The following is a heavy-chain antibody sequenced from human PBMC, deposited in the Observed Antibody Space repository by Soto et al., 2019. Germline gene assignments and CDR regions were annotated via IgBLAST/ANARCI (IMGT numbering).Heavy chain of an antibody. D-gene: IGHD1-7*01. Sequence: GASVKVSCKASGYTFTSYYMHWVRQAPGQGLEWMGIINPSGGSTSYAQKFQGRVTMTRDTSTSTVYMELSSLRSEDTAAYYCARGYNWNYVKPLAEFGMDVWGQGTTVTVSS. CDR3: ARGYNWNYVKPLAEFGMDV. J-gene: IGHJ6*02. CDR2: INPSGGST. V-gene: IGHV1-46*01. CDR1: GYTFTSYY.